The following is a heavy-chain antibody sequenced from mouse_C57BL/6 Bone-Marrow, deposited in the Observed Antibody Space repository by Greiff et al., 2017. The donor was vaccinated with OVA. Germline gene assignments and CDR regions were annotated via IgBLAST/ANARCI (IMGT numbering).Heavy chain of an antibody. CDR3: ARSDGYYYWYFDV. J-gene: IGHJ1*03. CDR1: GFTFSDYG. Sequence: DVMLVESGGGLVQPGGSLKLSCAASGFTFSDYGMAWVRQAPRKGLEWVAFISNLAYSIYYADTVTGRFTIPRENATNTLYLEMSSLRSEDTAMYYCARSDGYYYWYFDVWGTGTTVTVSS. CDR2: ISNLAYSI. V-gene: IGHV5-15*01. D-gene: IGHD2-3*01.